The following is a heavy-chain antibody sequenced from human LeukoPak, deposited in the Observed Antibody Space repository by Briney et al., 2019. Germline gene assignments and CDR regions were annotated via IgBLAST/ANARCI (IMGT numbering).Heavy chain of an antibody. J-gene: IGHJ5*02. V-gene: IGHV4-34*01. Sequence: SETLSLTCAVYGGSFSGYYWSWIRQPPGKGLEWIGEINHSGSTNCNPSLKSRVTISVDTSKNQFSLKLSSVTAADTAVYYCARGQRGSWGNWFDPWGQGTLVTVSS. CDR3: ARGQRGSWGNWFDP. CDR2: INHSGST. CDR1: GGSFSGYY. D-gene: IGHD6-13*01.